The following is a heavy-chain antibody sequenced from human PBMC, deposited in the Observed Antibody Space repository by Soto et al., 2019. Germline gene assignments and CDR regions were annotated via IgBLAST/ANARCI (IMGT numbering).Heavy chain of an antibody. J-gene: IGHJ6*02. CDR2: TFVTGAT. D-gene: IGHD2-15*01. CDR1: GEALGSGQSY. CDR3: ARGRSDSAGSSVGRRMDV. Sequence: QVQLQESGPGLVKSSETLSLICFVSGEALGSGQSYWNWIRQAPGKGLEWIGQTFVTGATKYSASLKSRVTMSVDTSKSQSSLTRTSVTASDSATYFCARGRSDSAGSSVGRRMDVWGQGTTVTVSS. V-gene: IGHV4-61*01.